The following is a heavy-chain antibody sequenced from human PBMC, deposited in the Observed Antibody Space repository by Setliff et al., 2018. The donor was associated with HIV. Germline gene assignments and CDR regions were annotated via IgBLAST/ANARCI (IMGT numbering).Heavy chain of an antibody. J-gene: IGHJ6*03. Sequence: VASVKISCKASGVTFSTFAISWVRQAPGQGLEWMGGIIPILGTTKYAQKFQGRVTITADESANTAYMELSSLRSEDTAVYYYARDSSGVLSLRYMDVWGKGTTVTVSS. D-gene: IGHD3-22*01. CDR2: IIPILGTT. CDR1: GVTFSTFA. CDR3: ARDSSGVLSLRYMDV. V-gene: IGHV1-69*13.